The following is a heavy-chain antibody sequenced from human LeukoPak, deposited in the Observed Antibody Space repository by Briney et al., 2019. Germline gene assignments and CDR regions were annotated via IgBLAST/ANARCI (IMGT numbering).Heavy chain of an antibody. CDR1: GFSFTNFW. J-gene: IGHJ4*02. V-gene: IGHV3-7*04. CDR2: IHPEGNEK. Sequence: GGSLRLSCAVSGFSFTNFWMSWVRQAPGRGLEWVANIHPEGNEKYHVESVKGRFTISRDNTKNLLYLQMNGLRVEDTAVYYCARGDAFSGDHWGQGTLVTVSS. CDR3: ARGDAFSGDH.